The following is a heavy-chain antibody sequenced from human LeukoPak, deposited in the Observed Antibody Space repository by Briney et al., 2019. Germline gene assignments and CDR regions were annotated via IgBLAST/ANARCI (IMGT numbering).Heavy chain of an antibody. CDR2: ISSSGST. J-gene: IGHJ4*02. CDR3: ARIPLGYSGAYYFDS. Sequence: PSETLSLTCTVSRGSISGSIRSYYWSWLRQPPGKGLEWIGYISSSGSTNDNLSLRSRVTISVDTSKNQFFLNLSSVSAADTAVYYCARIPLGYSGAYYFDSWGQGTLVTVSP. V-gene: IGHV4-4*09. D-gene: IGHD5-12*01. CDR1: RGSISGSIRSYY.